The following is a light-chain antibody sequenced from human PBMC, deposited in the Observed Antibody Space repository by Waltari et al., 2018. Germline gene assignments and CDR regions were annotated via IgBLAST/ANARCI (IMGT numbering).Light chain of an antibody. CDR2: QDN. Sequence: SYELTQPPSVSVSPRQPASITGSGDKLGDKYACWSRQRAGQSPVLVIYQDNKRPSGILEGFSGSNSGNTATLTISGAQAMDEADYYCRAWYSSTARYVCGTGTKVIVL. CDR3: RAWYSSTARYV. CDR1: KLGDKY. V-gene: IGLV3-1*01. J-gene: IGLJ1*01.